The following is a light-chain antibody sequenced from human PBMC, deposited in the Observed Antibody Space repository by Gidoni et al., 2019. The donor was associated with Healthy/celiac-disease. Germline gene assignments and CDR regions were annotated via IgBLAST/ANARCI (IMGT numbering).Light chain of an antibody. Sequence: EIVFTQSPATLSFSPGERATLSCRASQCASSYLAWYQQKPGQAPRLLIYDASNRATGIPDRFSGSGSGTDFTLTISSLEPEDFAVYYCQQRSNWPGTFGHGTKLDIK. J-gene: IGKJ2*01. CDR2: DAS. V-gene: IGKV3-11*01. CDR3: QQRSNWPGT. CDR1: QCASSY.